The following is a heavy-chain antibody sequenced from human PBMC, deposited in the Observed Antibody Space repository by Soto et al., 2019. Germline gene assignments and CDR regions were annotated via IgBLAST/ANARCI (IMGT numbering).Heavy chain of an antibody. CDR1: GFTFTSSA. Sequence: SVKVSCKASGFTFTSSAMQWVRQARGQRLEWIGWIVVGSGNTNYAQKFQERVTITRDMSTSTAYMELSSLRSEDTAVYYCAAYTYSSRWYTNFDYWGQGTLVTVSS. CDR2: IVVGSGNT. V-gene: IGHV1-58*02. J-gene: IGHJ4*02. D-gene: IGHD6-13*01. CDR3: AAYTYSSRWYTNFDY.